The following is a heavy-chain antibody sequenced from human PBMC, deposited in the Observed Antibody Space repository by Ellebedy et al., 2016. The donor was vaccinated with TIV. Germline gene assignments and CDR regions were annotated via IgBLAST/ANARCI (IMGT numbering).Heavy chain of an antibody. CDR2: INHRGTT. J-gene: IGHJ2*01. V-gene: IGHV4-34*01. D-gene: IGHD2-21*01. CDR1: GGSFTGYS. Sequence: SETLSLTCGIYGGSFTGYSWSWIRQSPGKGLEWIREINHRGTTNYNPSLESRVSLSMDTSENKFYVRLNSVTAADTAVYYCARSDWQDDDQDRWYFALWGRGTRVTVST. CDR3: ARSDWQDDDQDRWYFAL.